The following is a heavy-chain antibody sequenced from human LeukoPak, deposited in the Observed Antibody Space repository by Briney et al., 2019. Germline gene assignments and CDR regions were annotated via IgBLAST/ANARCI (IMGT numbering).Heavy chain of an antibody. D-gene: IGHD3-10*01. Sequence: ASVKVPCKVSGYTLTELSMHWVRQAPGKGLEWMGGFDPEDGETIYAQKFQGRVTMTEDTSTDTAYMELSSLRSEDTAVYYCATYGGGSGSYYKSFDYWGQGTLVTVSS. V-gene: IGHV1-24*01. J-gene: IGHJ4*02. CDR2: FDPEDGET. CDR3: ATYGGGSGSYYKSFDY. CDR1: GYTLTELS.